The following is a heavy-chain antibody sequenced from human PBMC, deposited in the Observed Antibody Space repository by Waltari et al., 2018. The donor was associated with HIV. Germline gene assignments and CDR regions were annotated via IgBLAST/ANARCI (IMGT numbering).Heavy chain of an antibody. V-gene: IGHV3-7*01. CDR1: GFTFSSYW. D-gene: IGHD3-22*01. J-gene: IGHJ4*02. CDR3: ARDWYHPYYDSSGSTDY. CDR2: IKQDGSEK. Sequence: EVQLVESGGGLVQPGGSLRLSCAASGFTFSSYWMSWVRQAPGKGLEWVANIKQDGSEKYYVDSVKGRFTISRDNAKNSRYLQMNSLRAEDTAVYYCARDWYHPYYDSSGSTDYWGQGTLVTVSS.